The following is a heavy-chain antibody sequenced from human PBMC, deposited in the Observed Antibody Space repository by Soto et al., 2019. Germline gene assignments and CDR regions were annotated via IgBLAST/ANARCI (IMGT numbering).Heavy chain of an antibody. CDR1: GFTFSSYG. D-gene: IGHD3-22*01. CDR2: ISYDGSNK. J-gene: IGHJ4*02. Sequence: PERALRLSCAASGFTFSSYGMHWVRQAPVKGLEWVAVISYDGSNKYYADSVKGRFTISRDNSKNTLYLQMNSLRAEDTAVYYCAKDDYDSSGYYLFDYWGQGTLVTVSS. CDR3: AKDDYDSSGYYLFDY. V-gene: IGHV3-30*18.